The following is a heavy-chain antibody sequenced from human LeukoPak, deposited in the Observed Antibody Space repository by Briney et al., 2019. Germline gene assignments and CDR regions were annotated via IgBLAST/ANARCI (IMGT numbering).Heavy chain of an antibody. CDR3: ARDHSSDDAFDI. CDR2: IYYSGST. CDR1: DGSISSHY. J-gene: IGHJ3*02. Sequence: SETLSLTCTVSDGSISSHYWSWIRQPPGKGLEWIGYIYYSGSTNYNPSLKSRVTISVDTSKNQFSLKLSSVTAADTAVYYCARDHSSDDAFDIWGQGTMVTVSS. D-gene: IGHD3-22*01. V-gene: IGHV4-59*11.